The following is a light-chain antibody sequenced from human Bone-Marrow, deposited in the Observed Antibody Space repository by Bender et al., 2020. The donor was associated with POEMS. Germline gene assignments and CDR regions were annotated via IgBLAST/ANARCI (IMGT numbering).Light chain of an antibody. CDR3: CSYAGNYNFV. J-gene: IGLJ2*01. CDR1: GSDIGGYNY. CDR2: AVT. V-gene: IGLV2-11*01. Sequence: QSALTQPRSVSGSPGQSVTISCTGTGSDIGGYNYVSWYLHHPGKAPKLVIFAVTKRPSGVPDRFSGSKSGNTASLTISGLQAEDEADYFCCSYAGNYNFVFGGATKVTVL.